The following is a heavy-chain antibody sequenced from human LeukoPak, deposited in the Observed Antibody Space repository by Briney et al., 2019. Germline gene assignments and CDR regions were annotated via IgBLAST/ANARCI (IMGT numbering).Heavy chain of an antibody. CDR2: INPNSGGT. Sequence: ASVKVSCKASGYTFTGYYMHWVRQAPGQGLEWMGWINPNSGGTNYAQKFQGRVTMTRDTSISTAYMELSRLRSDDTAVYYCATEIYGDSNWFDPWGQGTLVTVSS. D-gene: IGHD4-17*01. J-gene: IGHJ5*02. CDR1: GYTFTGYY. CDR3: ATEIYGDSNWFDP. V-gene: IGHV1-2*02.